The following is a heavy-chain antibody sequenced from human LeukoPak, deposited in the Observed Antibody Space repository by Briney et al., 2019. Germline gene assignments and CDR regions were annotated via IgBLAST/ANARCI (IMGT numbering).Heavy chain of an antibody. CDR2: ISDGGDTT. D-gene: IGHD2-15*01. CDR1: GFTFSNNG. CDR3: AKVDPPNYCSGGSCYSGDYYYGMDV. Sequence: GGSLRLSCAASGFTFSNNGMTWVRQAPGKGMEWVTGISDGGDTTYDAGSVKGRFTVSRDNSKNILYLQMNSLRAEDTAIYYCAKVDPPNYCSGGSCYSGDYYYGMDVWGQGTTVTVSS. V-gene: IGHV3-23*01. J-gene: IGHJ6*02.